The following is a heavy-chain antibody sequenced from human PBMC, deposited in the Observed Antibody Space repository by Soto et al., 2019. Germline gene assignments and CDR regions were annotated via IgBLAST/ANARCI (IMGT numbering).Heavy chain of an antibody. Sequence: QVQLGQSGAEVKKPGSSVKVSCKASGGTFSSYAISWVRQAPGQGLEWMVGIIPIFGTANYAQKFQGRVTITADESTSTDYMELSSLGSEDTAVYYCARDPRSSGLLSSDAFDIWGQGTMVTVSS. CDR2: IIPIFGTA. CDR1: GGTFSSYA. V-gene: IGHV1-69*01. J-gene: IGHJ3*02. CDR3: ARDPRSSGLLSSDAFDI. D-gene: IGHD6-19*01.